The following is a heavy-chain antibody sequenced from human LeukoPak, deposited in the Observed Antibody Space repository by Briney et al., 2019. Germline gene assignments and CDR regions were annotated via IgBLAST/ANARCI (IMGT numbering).Heavy chain of an antibody. D-gene: IGHD3-10*01. V-gene: IGHV3-11*01. CDR1: GFTFSDYY. CDR2: ISSSGSTI. CDR3: ARETLPTYYYGSGSYSWFDP. Sequence: PGGSLRLSCAASGFTFSDYYMSWIRQAPGKGLEWVSYISSSGSTIYYADSVKGRFTISRDNAKNSLYLQMNSLRAEDTAVYYCARETLPTYYYGSGSYSWFDPWGQGTLVTVSS. J-gene: IGHJ5*02.